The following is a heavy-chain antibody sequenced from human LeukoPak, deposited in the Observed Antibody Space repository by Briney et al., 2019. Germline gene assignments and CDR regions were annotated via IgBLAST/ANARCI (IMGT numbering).Heavy chain of an antibody. CDR2: INAGNGNT. D-gene: IGHD1-26*01. J-gene: IGHJ4*02. Sequence: ASVKVSCKASGYTFTIYAMHWVRQAPGQRLEWMGWINAGNGNTKYSQKFQGRVTITRDTSASTAYMELSSLRSEDTAVYYCARVSGIVGAADLGYWGQGTLSPSPQ. CDR3: ARVSGIVGAADLGY. CDR1: GYTFTIYA. V-gene: IGHV1-3*01.